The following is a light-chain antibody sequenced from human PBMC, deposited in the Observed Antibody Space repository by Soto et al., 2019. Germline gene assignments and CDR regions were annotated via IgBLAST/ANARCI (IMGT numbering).Light chain of an antibody. CDR2: KDN. CDR1: TLAKQY. CDR3: QTADSSGTYV. V-gene: IGLV3-25*03. Sequence: SSELTQPPSVSVSPGQTARITCSGGTLAKQYAYWYQQKAGQAPVLVIYKDNERPSGIPERFSCSTSGTTVTLTISGVKAEDEADYYCQTADSSGTYVFATGTKLTVL. J-gene: IGLJ1*01.